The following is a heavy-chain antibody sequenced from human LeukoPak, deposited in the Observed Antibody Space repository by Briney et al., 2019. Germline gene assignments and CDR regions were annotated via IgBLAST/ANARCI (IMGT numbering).Heavy chain of an antibody. Sequence: ASVKVSCKAPGYTFTSYYMHWVRQAPGQGLEWMGIINPSGGSTSYAQKFHGRVTMTRDTSTSTVYMELSSLRSEDTAVYYCARDPGSGWYFDYWGQGTLVTVSS. CDR3: ARDPGSGWYFDY. V-gene: IGHV1-46*01. CDR2: INPSGGST. CDR1: GYTFTSYY. J-gene: IGHJ4*02. D-gene: IGHD6-19*01.